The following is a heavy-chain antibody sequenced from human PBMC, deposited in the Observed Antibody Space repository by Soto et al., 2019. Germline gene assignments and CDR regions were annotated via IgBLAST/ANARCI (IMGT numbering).Heavy chain of an antibody. Sequence: ASVKVSCKASGGTFSSYAISWVRQAPGQGLEWMGGIIPIFGTANYAQKFQGRVTITADESTSTAYMELSSLRSEDTAVYYCARDYRGYYDSSGYYVTKLDYWGQGTLVTVSS. CDR2: IIPIFGTA. CDR1: GGTFSSYA. J-gene: IGHJ4*02. D-gene: IGHD3-22*01. CDR3: ARDYRGYYDSSGYYVTKLDY. V-gene: IGHV1-69*13.